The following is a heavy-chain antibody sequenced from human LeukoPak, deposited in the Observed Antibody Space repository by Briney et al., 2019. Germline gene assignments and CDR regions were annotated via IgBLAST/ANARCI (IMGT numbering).Heavy chain of an antibody. J-gene: IGHJ4*02. Sequence: GGSLRLSCATSGFTFSSYAMSWVRQSPGKGPEWVSAIGGNGVRTYYADSVKGRFTISRDNSKNTLYLQMNSLRAEDTAVYYCAKDFEGQLVRDPQFDYWGQGTLVTVSS. CDR1: GFTFSSYA. CDR2: IGGNGVRT. CDR3: AKDFEGQLVRDPQFDY. V-gene: IGHV3-23*01. D-gene: IGHD6-13*01.